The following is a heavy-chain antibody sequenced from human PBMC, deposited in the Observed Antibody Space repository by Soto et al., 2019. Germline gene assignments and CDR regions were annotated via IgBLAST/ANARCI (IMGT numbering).Heavy chain of an antibody. J-gene: IGHJ6*03. V-gene: IGHV3-30*03. D-gene: IGHD2-2*01. CDR2: ISYDGSNK. CDR3: ARVQGYCSSTSCYLGSYYYYYMDV. Sequence: PGGSLRLSCAASGFTFSSYGMHWVRQAPGKGLEWVAVISYDGSNKYYADSVKGRFTISRDNSKNTLYLQMNSLRAEDTAVYYCARVQGYCSSTSCYLGSYYYYYMDVWGKGTTVTVSS. CDR1: GFTFSSYG.